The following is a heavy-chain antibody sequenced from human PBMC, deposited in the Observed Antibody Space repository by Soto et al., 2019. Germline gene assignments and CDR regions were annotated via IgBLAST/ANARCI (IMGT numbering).Heavy chain of an antibody. CDR2: IYYSGST. Sequence: PEEPLSLTCTVSGGSISSYYWRWIRQPPGKGLEWIGYIYYSGSTNYNPSLKSRVTISVDTSKNQFSLKLSSVTAADTAVYYCARSEQLVLGYYGMDVWGQGTTVTVSS. J-gene: IGHJ6*02. CDR3: ARSEQLVLGYYGMDV. CDR1: GGSISSYY. V-gene: IGHV4-59*01. D-gene: IGHD6-13*01.